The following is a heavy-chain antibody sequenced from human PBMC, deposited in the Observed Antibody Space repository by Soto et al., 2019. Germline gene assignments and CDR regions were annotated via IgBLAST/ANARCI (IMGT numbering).Heavy chain of an antibody. CDR3: ARDQKASYYDFWSGSRGMDV. V-gene: IGHV1-2*02. J-gene: IGHJ6*02. CDR2: INPNSGGT. CDR1: GYTFTGYY. Sequence: ASVKVSCKASGYTFTGYYMHWVRQAPGQGLEWMGWINPNSGGTNYAQKFQGRVTMTRDTSISTAYMELSRLKSDDTAMYYCARDQKASYYDFWSGSRGMDVWGQGTTVTVSS. D-gene: IGHD3-3*01.